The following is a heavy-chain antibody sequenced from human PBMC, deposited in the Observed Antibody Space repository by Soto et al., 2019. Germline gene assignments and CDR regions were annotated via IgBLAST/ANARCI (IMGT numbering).Heavy chain of an antibody. Sequence: ASVKVSCKASGYTFTSYAIQCVRQAPGQRLEWMGWINAGNGNTKYSQKFQGRVTITRDTSASTAYMELSSLRSEDTAVYYCAREVVSFGMDVWGQGTTVTVS. CDR3: AREVVSFGMDV. J-gene: IGHJ6*02. V-gene: IGHV1-3*01. CDR1: GYTFTSYA. CDR2: INAGNGNT.